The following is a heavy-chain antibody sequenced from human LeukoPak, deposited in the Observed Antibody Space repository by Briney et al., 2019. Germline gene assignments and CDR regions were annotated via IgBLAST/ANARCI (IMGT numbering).Heavy chain of an antibody. V-gene: IGHV3-48*04. CDR3: ARDYCITPSCRFDY. Sequence: PGGSLRLSCXASGFILSTHSMTWVRQAPGKGLEWVSYISSRSMTTHYADSVKGRFTISRDNDKKLLYLQMNSLRAEDTAVYYCARDYCITPSCRFDYGGQGTLVTVS. CDR2: ISSRSMTT. D-gene: IGHD2-2*01. J-gene: IGHJ4*02. CDR1: GFILSTHS.